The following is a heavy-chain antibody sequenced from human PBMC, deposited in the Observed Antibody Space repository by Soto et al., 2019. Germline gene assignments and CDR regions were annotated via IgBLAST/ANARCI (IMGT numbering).Heavy chain of an antibody. D-gene: IGHD2-2*03. CDR3: AREWPGYCSIWCGMDV. CDR1: GYIFTSYA. CDR2: INAANGNT. V-gene: IGHV1-3*01. J-gene: IGHJ6*02. Sequence: ASVKVSCKASGYIFTSYAIHWVRQAPGQRLEWMGWINAANGNTKYSQKFQGRVTNTRDTSATTAYMELSSLRSEDSAVYYCAREWPGYCSIWCGMDVWGQGTTVTVSS.